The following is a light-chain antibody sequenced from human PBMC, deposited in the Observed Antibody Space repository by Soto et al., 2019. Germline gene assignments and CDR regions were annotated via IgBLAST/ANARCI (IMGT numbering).Light chain of an antibody. CDR3: QQYTRYWT. CDR2: KAS. V-gene: IGKV1-5*03. J-gene: IGKJ1*01. CDR1: QSISTW. Sequence: DIRMTQSPSTLSASVGDRVTIRCRASQSISTWLAWYQQKPVKAPRLLIYKASTLESGVPSRFSGSGSGTEFTLTISSLQPDDFATYYCQQYTRYWTFGQGTKVEI.